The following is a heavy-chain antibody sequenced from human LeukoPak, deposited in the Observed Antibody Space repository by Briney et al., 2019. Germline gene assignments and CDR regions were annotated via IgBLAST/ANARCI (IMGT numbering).Heavy chain of an antibody. V-gene: IGHV4-39*01. CDR2: IYYSGTT. J-gene: IGHJ4*02. CDR1: GGSVSSSGSY. Sequence: SETLSLTCTVSGGSVSSSGSYWGWIRQPPGKGLEWIGSIYYSGTTYYNPSLKSRVTISVDTSKSQFSLKLTSVTAADTALYYCARTYHGSENYYDYWGQGILVTVSS. D-gene: IGHD3-10*01. CDR3: ARTYHGSENYYDY.